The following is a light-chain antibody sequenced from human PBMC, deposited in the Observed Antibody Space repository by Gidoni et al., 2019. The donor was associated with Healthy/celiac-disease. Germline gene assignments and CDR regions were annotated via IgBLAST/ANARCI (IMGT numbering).Light chain of an antibody. V-gene: IGKV3-20*01. Sequence: IVLPPSPGTLSLSPGERATLSCWASQSVSSSYLAWYQQKPGQAPRLLIYGASSRATGIPYRFSGSGSGTDFTLTISRLEPEDFAVYYCQQYSSSPVTFGQXTKVEIK. CDR2: GAS. CDR1: QSVSSSY. J-gene: IGKJ1*01. CDR3: QQYSSSPVT.